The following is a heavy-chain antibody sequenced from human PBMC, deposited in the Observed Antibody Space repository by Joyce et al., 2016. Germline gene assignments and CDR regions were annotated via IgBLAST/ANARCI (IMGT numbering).Heavy chain of an antibody. CDR3: ARPRYCSGGSCLNWFDP. J-gene: IGHJ5*02. V-gene: IGHV5-10-1*01. Sequence: EVQLVQSGAEVKKPGESLRISCKGSGYSFTSYWINWVRQMPGKGLGGMGRIDPSDSYTTDSPSFQGHVTISADKSISTAYLQWSSLKASDTAMYYCARPRYCSGGSCLNWFDPWGQGTLVTVSS. CDR2: IDPSDSYT. D-gene: IGHD2-15*01. CDR1: GYSFTSYW.